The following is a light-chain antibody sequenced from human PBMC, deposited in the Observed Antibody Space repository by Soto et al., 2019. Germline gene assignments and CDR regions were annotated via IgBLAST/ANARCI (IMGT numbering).Light chain of an antibody. CDR3: QQGYSTPYT. J-gene: IGKJ2*01. CDR2: GAS. V-gene: IGKV1-39*01. CDR1: QSISTY. Sequence: DIQMTQSPSSLSASVGDRVTITCRTSQSISTYLNWYQQKPGKAPKLLIYGASSLQSGAPSRFSGSRSGTDFTLTISSLQREDFATYYCQQGYSTPYTFGQGNKLEVK.